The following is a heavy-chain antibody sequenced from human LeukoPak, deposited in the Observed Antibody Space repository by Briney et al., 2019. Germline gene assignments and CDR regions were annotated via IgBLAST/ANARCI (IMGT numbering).Heavy chain of an antibody. Sequence: GASVKVSCKASGYTFTSYGISWVRQAPGQGLEWMGWISAYNGNTNYAQKLQGRVTMTTDTSTSTAYMELRSLRSDDTAVYYCARAVGATTEVYFDYWGQGTLVTVSS. J-gene: IGHJ4*02. CDR2: ISAYNGNT. V-gene: IGHV1-18*01. D-gene: IGHD1-26*01. CDR3: ARAVGATTEVYFDY. CDR1: GYTFTSYG.